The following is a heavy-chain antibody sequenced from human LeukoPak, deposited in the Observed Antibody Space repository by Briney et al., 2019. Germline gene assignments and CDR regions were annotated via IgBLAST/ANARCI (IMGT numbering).Heavy chain of an antibody. CDR2: IYYSGST. V-gene: IGHV4-39*01. Sequence: SETLSLTCTVSGGSISSSSYYWGWIRQPPGKGLEGIGSIYYSGSTYYNPSLKSRVTISVDTSKNQFSLKLSSVTAADTAVYYCARPYGDYALTNWFDPWGQGTLVTVSS. CDR3: ARPYGDYALTNWFDP. J-gene: IGHJ5*02. D-gene: IGHD4-17*01. CDR1: GGSISSSSYY.